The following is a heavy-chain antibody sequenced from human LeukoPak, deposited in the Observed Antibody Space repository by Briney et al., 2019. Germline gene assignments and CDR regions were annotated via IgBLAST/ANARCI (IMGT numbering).Heavy chain of an antibody. V-gene: IGHV3-72*01. CDR1: GFTFSDSF. CDR3: ATSSWYRLAY. D-gene: IGHD6-13*01. Sequence: GGSLRLSCAASGFTFSDSFMSWVRQAPGKELEWVGRSRNKADSYTAEYAASVKGRFTISRDESKNSLYLQISSLETEDAAVYYCATSSWYRLAYWGQGSLVTVSS. J-gene: IGHJ4*02. CDR2: SRNKADSYTA.